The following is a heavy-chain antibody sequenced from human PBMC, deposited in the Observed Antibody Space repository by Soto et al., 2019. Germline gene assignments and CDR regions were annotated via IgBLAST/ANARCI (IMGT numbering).Heavy chain of an antibody. D-gene: IGHD3-22*01. J-gene: IGHJ5*02. CDR3: ARALITYYYDSSGYASNWFDP. V-gene: IGHV4-30-4*01. CDR2: IYYSGST. Sequence: SETLSLTCSVSGGSISSGDYYWSWIRQPTGKGLEWIGYIYYSGSTYYNPSLKSRVTISVDTSKNQFSLKLSSVTAADTAVYYCARALITYYYDSSGYASNWFDPWGQGTLVTVSS. CDR1: GGSISSGDYY.